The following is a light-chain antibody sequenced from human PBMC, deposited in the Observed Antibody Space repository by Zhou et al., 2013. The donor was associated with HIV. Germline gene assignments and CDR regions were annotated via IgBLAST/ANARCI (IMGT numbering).Light chain of an antibody. CDR3: QQYDYSPPMYT. V-gene: IGKV3-20*01. CDR2: GTS. Sequence: EIVLTQSPGTLSLSPGERATLSCRASQSISTSYLAWYQQRPGQAPRLLIYGTSIRATGIPDRFSGSGSETDFTLTISRLEPEDFAVYYCQQYDYSPPMYTFGQGTKLEIK. J-gene: IGKJ2*01. CDR1: QSISTSY.